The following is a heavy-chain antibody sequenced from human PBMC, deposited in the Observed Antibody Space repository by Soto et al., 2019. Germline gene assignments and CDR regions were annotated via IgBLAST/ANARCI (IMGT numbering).Heavy chain of an antibody. D-gene: IGHD4-17*01. CDR2: MNPNSGNT. CDR1: GYTFTSYE. V-gene: IGHV1-8*01. Sequence: QVQLVQSGAEVKKPGASMKVSCKASGYTFTSYEINWVRQATGQGIERMGWMNPNSGNTGYAQKYQGRDTMTRNTSKNTGYMELSSLRSEDTAVYYCATTLYGVNVDYWCQGTLVTVSS. CDR3: ATTLYGVNVDY. J-gene: IGHJ4*02.